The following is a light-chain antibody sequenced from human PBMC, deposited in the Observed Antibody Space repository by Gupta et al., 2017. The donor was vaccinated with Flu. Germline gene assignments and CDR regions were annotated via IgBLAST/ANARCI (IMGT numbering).Light chain of an antibody. CDR3: QAWDSSTPYV. V-gene: IGLV3-1*01. Sequence: SYELTQPPSVSVSPGQTASITCSGDKLGDKYACWYQQKPGQSPVLVIYQDSKRPSGIAERFSGSNAGNTATLTISGTQAMDEAYYYCQAWDSSTPYVFGTGTKVTVL. J-gene: IGLJ1*01. CDR2: QDS. CDR1: KLGDKY.